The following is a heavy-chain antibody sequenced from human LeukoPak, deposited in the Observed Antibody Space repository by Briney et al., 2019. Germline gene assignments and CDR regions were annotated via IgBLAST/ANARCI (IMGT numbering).Heavy chain of an antibody. J-gene: IGHJ4*02. CDR3: ARHNLGIGDF. CDR2: IYDSGST. CDR1: GGSISSSTYY. V-gene: IGHV4-39*01. Sequence: PSETLSLTCAVSGGSISSSTYYWGWIRQPPGKGLEWIGSIYDSGSTYYNPSLKSRVTISVDTSKNQFSLKLSSVTAADTAVYYCARHNLGIGDFWGQGILVTVSS. D-gene: IGHD3-16*01.